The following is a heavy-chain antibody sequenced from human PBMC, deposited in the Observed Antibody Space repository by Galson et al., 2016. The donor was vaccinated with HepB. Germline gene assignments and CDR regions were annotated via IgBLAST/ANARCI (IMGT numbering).Heavy chain of an antibody. CDR2: ISANSGNT. J-gene: IGHJ4*02. CDR3: ARDVQFRFDY. CDR1: GYRFPTYG. Sequence: SVTVSCKASGYRFPTYGISWVRQAPGQGLEWLGWISANSGNTIYAQKFQDRVTMTRDTSASTVYMDLRSLRSDDTAVYYCARDVQFRFDYWGQGTLVPVSS. D-gene: IGHD4-11*01. V-gene: IGHV1-18*04.